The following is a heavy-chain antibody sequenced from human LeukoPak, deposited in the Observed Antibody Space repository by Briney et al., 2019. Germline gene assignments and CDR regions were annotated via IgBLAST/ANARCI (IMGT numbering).Heavy chain of an antibody. CDR2: IYPGDSDT. CDR3: ARPRFGYSSGWSENYFDY. CDR1: GYSFSNYW. Sequence: GESLKISCKGSGYSFSNYWIGWVRQMPGKGLEWMGIIYPGDSDTRYSPSFQGQVIISADKSINTAFLQWSSLRASDTAMYYCARPRFGYSSGWSENYFDYWGQGTLVTVSS. J-gene: IGHJ4*02. D-gene: IGHD6-19*01. V-gene: IGHV5-51*01.